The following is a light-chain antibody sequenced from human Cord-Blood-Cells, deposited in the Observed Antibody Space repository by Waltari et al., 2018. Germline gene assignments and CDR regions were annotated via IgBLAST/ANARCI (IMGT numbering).Light chain of an antibody. J-gene: IGLJ1*01. V-gene: IGLV1-40*01. Sequence: QSVLTQPPSVSGAPGQRVTISCTGSSSHIGAGYDVHWYPQLPGTAPKLLIYGNSNRPSGVPDRFSGSKSGTSASLAITGLQAEDEADYYCQSYDSSLSGYVFGTGTKVTVL. CDR3: QSYDSSLSGYV. CDR1: SSHIGAGYD. CDR2: GNS.